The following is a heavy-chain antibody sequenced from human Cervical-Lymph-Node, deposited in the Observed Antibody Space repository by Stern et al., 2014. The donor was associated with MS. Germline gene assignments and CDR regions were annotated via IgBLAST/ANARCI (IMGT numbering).Heavy chain of an antibody. CDR2: INSDGSST. J-gene: IGHJ4*02. D-gene: IGHD4-17*01. CDR3: ARAATVTTHY. CDR1: GFTFSSYW. V-gene: IGHV3-74*01. Sequence: EVQLVESGGGLVQPGGSLRLSCAASGFTFSSYWMHWVRKAPGKGRVWVSRINSDGSSTSYADSVKGRFTISRDNAKSTLYLQMNSLRAEDTAVYYCARAATVTTHYWGQGTLVTVSS.